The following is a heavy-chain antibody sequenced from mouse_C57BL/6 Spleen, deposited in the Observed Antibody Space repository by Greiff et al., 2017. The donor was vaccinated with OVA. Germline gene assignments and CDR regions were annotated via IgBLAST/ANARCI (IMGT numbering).Heavy chain of an antibody. Sequence: QVQLKESGAELVKPGASVKMSCKASGYTFTTYPIEWMKQNHGKSLEWIGNFHPYNDDTKYNEKFKGKATLTVEKSSSTVYLELSRLTSDDSAVYYCARRSKLGQVYWYFDVWGTGTTVTVSS. CDR1: GYTFTTYP. CDR3: ARRSKLGQVYWYFDV. J-gene: IGHJ1*03. V-gene: IGHV1-47*01. CDR2: FHPYNDDT. D-gene: IGHD4-1*01.